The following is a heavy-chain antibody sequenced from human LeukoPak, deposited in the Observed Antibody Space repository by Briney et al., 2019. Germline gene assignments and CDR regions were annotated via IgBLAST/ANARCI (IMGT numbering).Heavy chain of an antibody. Sequence: GRSLRLSCAASGFTFSSYGMHWVRQAPGKGLEWVAVIWYDGSNKYYADSVKGRLTISRDNSKNTLYLQMNSLRAEDTAVYYCARAPEGYSYGYYYGMDVWGKGTTVTVSS. CDR2: IWYDGSNK. D-gene: IGHD5-18*01. V-gene: IGHV3-33*01. J-gene: IGHJ6*04. CDR3: ARAPEGYSYGYYYGMDV. CDR1: GFTFSSYG.